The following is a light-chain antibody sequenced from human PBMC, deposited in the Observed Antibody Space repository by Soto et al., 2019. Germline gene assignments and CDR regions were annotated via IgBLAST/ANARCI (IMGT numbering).Light chain of an antibody. J-gene: IGKJ4*01. Sequence: IVMTQSPATLSVSPGERATLSCRASQSISTKLAWYQQKPGQAPRLLIYGASTRATGIPVRFSGSGAGTEFTLIITSLQFEDFAVYYCQEYNDWRPITFGGGTKVEIK. CDR3: QEYNDWRPIT. CDR1: QSISTK. V-gene: IGKV3-15*01. CDR2: GAS.